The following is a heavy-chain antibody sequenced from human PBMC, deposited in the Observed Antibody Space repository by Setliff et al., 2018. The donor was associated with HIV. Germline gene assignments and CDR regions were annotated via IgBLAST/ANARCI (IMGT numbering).Heavy chain of an antibody. CDR2: MNPNSGNT. V-gene: IGHV1-8*02. Sequence: ASVKVSCKASGYTFTTYAMHWVRQAPGQGPEWMGWMNPNSGNTGYAPKLQGRVTMTRNTSISTAYMELSSLRSDDTAVYYCASSWSRVPYYGMDVWGQGTTVTVS. CDR1: GYTFTTYA. J-gene: IGHJ6*02. CDR3: ASSWSRVPYYGMDV. D-gene: IGHD6-13*01.